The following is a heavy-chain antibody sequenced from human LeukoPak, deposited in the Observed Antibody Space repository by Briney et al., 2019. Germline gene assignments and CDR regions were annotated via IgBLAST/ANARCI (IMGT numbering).Heavy chain of an antibody. CDR2: ISAYNGNT. CDR3: ARSIADRPQNWFDP. V-gene: IGHV1-18*01. D-gene: IGHD6-6*01. J-gene: IGHJ5*02. CDR1: GYTFTSYG. Sequence: ASVKVSCKASGYTFTSYGISWVRQAPGQGLEWMGWISAYNGNTNYAQKLQGRVTMTTDTSTSTAYMELRSLRSDDTAVYYCARSIADRPQNWFDPWGQGTLVTVSS.